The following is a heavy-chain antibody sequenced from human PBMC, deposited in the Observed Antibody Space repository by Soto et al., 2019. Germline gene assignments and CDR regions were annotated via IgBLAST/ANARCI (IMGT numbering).Heavy chain of an antibody. J-gene: IGHJ4*02. CDR3: AKPYSSSWYGFDY. D-gene: IGHD6-13*01. CDR2: FYYSGST. Sequence: SETLSLTCTVSGGSISSSSYYWGWIRQPPGKGLEWIASFYYSGSTYYNPSRKSRLTISVDTSKNQFSLKLNSVTAADTAVYYCAKPYSSSWYGFDYWGQGTLVTVSS. V-gene: IGHV4-39*01. CDR1: GGSISSSSYY.